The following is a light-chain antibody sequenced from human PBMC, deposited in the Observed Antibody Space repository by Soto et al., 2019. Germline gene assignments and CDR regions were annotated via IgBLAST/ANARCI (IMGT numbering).Light chain of an antibody. CDR1: QSISSW. Sequence: DIRMTQSRSTLSTSVGDTVTITCRSSQSISSWLAWYQQKPGKAPEVLVWDASSLQRGVPSRFSGSGSGTEFTLTISSLQPDDFATYYCQQYNGYSTWTFGQGTKVDIK. J-gene: IGKJ1*01. V-gene: IGKV1-5*01. CDR3: QQYNGYSTWT. CDR2: DAS.